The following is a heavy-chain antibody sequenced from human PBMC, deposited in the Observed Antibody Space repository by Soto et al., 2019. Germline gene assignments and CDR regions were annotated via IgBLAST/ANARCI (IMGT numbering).Heavy chain of an antibody. V-gene: IGHV3-23*01. CDR3: AKDPAFGLVIIPLYYFDY. D-gene: IGHD3-3*01. Sequence: PGGSLRLSCAASGFTFSSYAMSWVRQAPGKGLEWVSAISGSGGSTYYADSVKGRFTISRDNSKNTLYLQMNSLRAEDTAVYYFAKDPAFGLVIIPLYYFDYWGQGTLVTVSS. CDR2: ISGSGGST. CDR1: GFTFSSYA. J-gene: IGHJ4*02.